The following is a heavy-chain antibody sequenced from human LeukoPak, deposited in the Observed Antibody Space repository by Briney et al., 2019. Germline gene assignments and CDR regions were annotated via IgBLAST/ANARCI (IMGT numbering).Heavy chain of an antibody. D-gene: IGHD6-13*01. CDR1: GGSISSSSYY. J-gene: IGHJ4*02. Sequence: PSETLSLTCVVSGGSISSSSYYWGWIRQPPGKGLEWIGSIYYSGSTYYNPSLKSRVTISVDTSKNQFSLKLSSVTAADTAVYYCARGGYSSSWYYFDYWGQGTLVTVSS. CDR2: IYYSGST. CDR3: ARGGYSSSWYYFDY. V-gene: IGHV4-39*07.